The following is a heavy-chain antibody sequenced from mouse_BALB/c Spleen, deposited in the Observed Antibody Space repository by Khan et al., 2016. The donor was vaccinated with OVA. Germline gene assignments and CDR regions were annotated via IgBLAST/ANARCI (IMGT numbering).Heavy chain of an antibody. Sequence: HLKDPGPGLLALPQRLSTTSPVPAFSSPVYGASSISHPSGKALERLGVLWGGGITYNNSALKSRLSSSKDNSKRQVFLKMNSLQTDDTAMYYCAKHLILYPYYFDYWGQGTTLTVSS. CDR1: AFSSPVYG. V-gene: IGHV2-6-5*01. J-gene: IGHJ2*01. CDR3: AKHLILYPYYFDY. CDR2: LWGGGIT.